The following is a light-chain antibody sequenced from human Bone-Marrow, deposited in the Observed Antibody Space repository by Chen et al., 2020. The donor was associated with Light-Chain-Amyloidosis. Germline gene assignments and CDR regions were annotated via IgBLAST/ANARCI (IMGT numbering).Light chain of an antibody. CDR2: SDA. Sequence: QSVLTQPPSASGTPGQRVSISCSGGNSNIGGNPVNWYQQFPGTAPKLLLYSDAQRPSGVPDRFSGSKSGTSASLAISGLQSDDEADYYCAAWDDSLNSYVFGAGTQVTVL. J-gene: IGLJ1*01. CDR3: AAWDDSLNSYV. CDR1: NSNIGGNP. V-gene: IGLV1-44*01.